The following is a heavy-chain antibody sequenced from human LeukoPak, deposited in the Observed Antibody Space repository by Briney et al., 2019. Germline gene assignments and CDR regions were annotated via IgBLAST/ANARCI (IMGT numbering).Heavy chain of an antibody. D-gene: IGHD2-8*01. CDR3: ARDPGRDCTNGVCFSHMDV. J-gene: IGHJ6*03. Sequence: ASVKVSCKASGYTFTSYGISWVRQAPGQGLEWMGGIIPIFGTANYAQKFQGRVTITADKSTSTAYMELSSLRSEDTAVYYCARDPGRDCTNGVCFSHMDVWGKGTTVTVSS. V-gene: IGHV1-69*06. CDR1: GYTFTSYG. CDR2: IIPIFGTA.